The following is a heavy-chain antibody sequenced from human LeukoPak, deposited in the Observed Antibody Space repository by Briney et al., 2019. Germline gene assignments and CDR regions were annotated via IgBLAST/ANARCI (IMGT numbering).Heavy chain of an antibody. J-gene: IGHJ4*02. Sequence: SETLSLTCTVSGGSISSYYWSWIRQPPGKGLEWIGYIYYSGGTNYNPSLKSRVTISVDTSKNQFSLKLSSVTAADTAVYYCARNPSILRPYYFDYWGQGTLVTVSS. CDR3: ARNPSILRPYYFDY. D-gene: IGHD2-21*01. CDR2: IYYSGGT. CDR1: GGSISSYY. V-gene: IGHV4-59*01.